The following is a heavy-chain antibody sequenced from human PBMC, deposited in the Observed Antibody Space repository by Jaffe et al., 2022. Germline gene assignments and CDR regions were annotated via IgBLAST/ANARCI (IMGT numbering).Heavy chain of an antibody. Sequence: EVQLVESGGGLVQPGGSLRLSCVASGFTFSSYWMNWVRQAPGKGLEWVAMIKGDGGDKFYVDSVKGRFTISRDNAKNSLYLEMNVLRAEDTAVYYCGRTGKGDIWGQGTMVTVS. CDR3: GRTGKGDI. V-gene: IGHV3-7*01. D-gene: IGHD1-1*01. CDR2: IKGDGGDK. CDR1: GFTFSSYW. J-gene: IGHJ3*02.